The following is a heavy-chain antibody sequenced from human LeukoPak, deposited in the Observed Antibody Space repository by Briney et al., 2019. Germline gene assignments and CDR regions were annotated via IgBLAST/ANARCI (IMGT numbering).Heavy chain of an antibody. V-gene: IGHV1-2*04. D-gene: IGHD6-13*01. J-gene: IGHJ6*02. CDR3: ARDPAAAGTGYYYYYYGMDV. CDR1: GYTFTGYY. CDR2: INPNSGGT. Sequence: ASVKVSCKASGYTFTGYYMHWVRQAPGQGLEWMGWINPNSGGTNYAQKFQGWVTMTRDTSISTAYMELSRLRSDDTAVYYCARDPAAAGTGYYYYYYGMDVWGQGTTVTVSS.